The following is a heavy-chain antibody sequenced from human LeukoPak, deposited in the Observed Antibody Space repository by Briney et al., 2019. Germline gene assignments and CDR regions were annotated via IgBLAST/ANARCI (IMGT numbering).Heavy chain of an antibody. CDR3: AKEGRSLQTY. J-gene: IGHJ4*02. CDR1: XXTXSSYW. Sequence: LRLSXXASXXTXSSYWMHWVRQAXGKGLVWVSRINTDESGTSYADSVKGRFTISRDNAKNSLYLQMNSLRVEDTAVYYCAKEGRSLQTYWGQGTLVTVSS. D-gene: IGHD5-24*01. V-gene: IGHV3-74*01. CDR2: INTDESGT.